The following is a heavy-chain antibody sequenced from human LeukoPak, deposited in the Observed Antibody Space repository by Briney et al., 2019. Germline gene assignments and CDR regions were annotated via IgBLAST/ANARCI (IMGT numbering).Heavy chain of an antibody. CDR2: ISSSGSTI. CDR3: ARDRTPMVRGVIGFDP. J-gene: IGHJ5*02. D-gene: IGHD3-10*01. V-gene: IGHV3-48*03. CDR1: GFTFSSYE. Sequence: PGGSLILSCAASGFTFSSYEMSWVRQAPGKGLEWVSYISSSGSTIYYADSVKGRFTISRDNAKNSLYLQMNSLRAEDTAVYYCARDRTPMVRGVIGFDPWGQGTLVTVSS.